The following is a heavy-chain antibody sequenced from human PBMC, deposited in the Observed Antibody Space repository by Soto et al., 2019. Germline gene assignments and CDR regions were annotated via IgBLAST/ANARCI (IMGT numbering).Heavy chain of an antibody. V-gene: IGHV4-34*01. D-gene: IGHD2-2*01. CDR3: ARGLTYCSSTTCAETRFDP. Sequence: QHPEKGPEWIGEINQSGGTHYNPSLKSRVTISVDTSKNQFSLKLSSVTAADTAVYYCARGLTYCSSTTCAETRFDPWGQRTLVTVSS. J-gene: IGHJ5*02. CDR2: INQSGGT.